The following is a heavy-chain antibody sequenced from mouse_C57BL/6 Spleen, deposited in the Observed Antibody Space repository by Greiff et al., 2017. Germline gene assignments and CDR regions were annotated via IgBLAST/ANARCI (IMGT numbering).Heavy chain of an antibody. D-gene: IGHD3-2*01. CDR1: GFTFSSYG. Sequence: EVQLVESGGDLVKPGGSLKLSCAASGFTFSSYGMSWVRQTPDKRLEWVATIGSGGSYTYYPDSVKGRFTISRDNAKNTLYLQMSSLKSEDTAMYYCARGSDRGYWYFEVWGTGTTVTVSS. CDR3: ARGSDRGYWYFEV. V-gene: IGHV5-6*01. J-gene: IGHJ1*03. CDR2: IGSGGSYT.